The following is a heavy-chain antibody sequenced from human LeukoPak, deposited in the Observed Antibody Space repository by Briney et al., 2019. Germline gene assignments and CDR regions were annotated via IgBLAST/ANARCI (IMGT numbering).Heavy chain of an antibody. CDR3: ARQSGVGILTAYYPYYFDY. D-gene: IGHD3-9*01. Sequence: KPSETLSLTCTVSGGSITYDYWTWIRQPPGKGLEWIGYIHYSGSTNYNPSLKSRVTISVDTSKNQFSLKLSSVTAADTAVYYCARQSGVGILTAYYPYYFDYWGQGTLVTVSS. V-gene: IGHV4-59*08. CDR2: IHYSGST. CDR1: GGSITYDY. J-gene: IGHJ4*02.